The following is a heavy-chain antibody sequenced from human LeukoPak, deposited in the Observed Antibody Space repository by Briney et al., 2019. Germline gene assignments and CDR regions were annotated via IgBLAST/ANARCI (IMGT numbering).Heavy chain of an antibody. CDR3: ARDLITFGRVTYYYYDMDV. Sequence: GSSMKVSCKASGYTFTGYYMHWVRHAPGQGLEWMGWINPNSGGTNNPQKFQVRVTMTMDTSISTAYMELSRLRSDDTAVYYCARDLITFGRVTYYYYDMDVWGQGTTVTVSS. J-gene: IGHJ6*02. V-gene: IGHV1-2*02. CDR2: INPNSGGT. CDR1: GYTFTGYY. D-gene: IGHD3-16*01.